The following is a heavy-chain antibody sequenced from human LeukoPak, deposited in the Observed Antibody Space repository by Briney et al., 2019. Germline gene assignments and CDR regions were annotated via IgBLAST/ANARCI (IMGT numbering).Heavy chain of an antibody. Sequence: GGSLRLSCAASGFTFSSYEMNWVRQASGKGLEWVASIKEDGSDKYYVDSVKGRFTISRDNAKNSLYLQMNSLRAEDTAVYYCARDPYSGSYGNYYYYFMDVWGKGTTVTISS. D-gene: IGHD1-26*01. J-gene: IGHJ6*03. V-gene: IGHV3-7*01. CDR3: ARDPYSGSYGNYYYYFMDV. CDR2: IKEDGSDK. CDR1: GFTFSSYE.